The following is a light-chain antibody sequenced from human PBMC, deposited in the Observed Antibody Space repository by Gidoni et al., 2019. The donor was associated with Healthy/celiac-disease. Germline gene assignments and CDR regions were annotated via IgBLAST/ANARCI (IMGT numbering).Light chain of an antibody. V-gene: IGKV1-33*01. CDR1: QDISNY. CDR2: DAS. J-gene: IGKJ4*01. CDR3: QQYDNLWS. Sequence: DIQMTQSPSSLSASVGDRVTITCQASQDISNYLNWYQQKPGKAPKLLIYDASNLETGVPSRFSGSGSGTDFTFTISSLQPEDSATYYCQQYDNLWSFGGGTKVEIK.